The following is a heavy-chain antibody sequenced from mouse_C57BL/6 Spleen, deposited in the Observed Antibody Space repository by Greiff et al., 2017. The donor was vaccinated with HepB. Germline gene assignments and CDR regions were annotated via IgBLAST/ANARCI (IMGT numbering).Heavy chain of an antibody. Sequence: EVQLQQSGPELVKPGASVKISCKASGYTFTDYYMNWVKQSHGKSLEWIGDINPNNGGTSYNQKFKGKATLTVDKSSSTAYMELRSLTSEDSAVYYCARGVDYYGMDYWGQGTSVTVSS. CDR3: ARGVDYYGMDY. J-gene: IGHJ4*01. V-gene: IGHV1-26*01. CDR2: INPNNGGT. CDR1: GYTFTDYY.